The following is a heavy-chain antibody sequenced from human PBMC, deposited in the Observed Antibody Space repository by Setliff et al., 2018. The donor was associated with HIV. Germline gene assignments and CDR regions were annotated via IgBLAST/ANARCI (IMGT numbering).Heavy chain of an antibody. Sequence: ASVKVSCKASGYSFTDNDINWVRQATGQGLEWMGWMDPKSGHTVYAEKFQGRVTITRDTSISTAYMELSSLRSEDTAVYYCAREIGNYYDSSGYYTQTASFDYWGQGTLVTVSS. CDR1: GYSFTDND. CDR3: AREIGNYYDSSGYYTQTASFDY. V-gene: IGHV1-8*01. J-gene: IGHJ4*02. D-gene: IGHD3-22*01. CDR2: MDPKSGHT.